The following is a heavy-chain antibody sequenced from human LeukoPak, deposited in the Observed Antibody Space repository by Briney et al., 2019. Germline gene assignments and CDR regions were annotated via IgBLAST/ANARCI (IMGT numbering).Heavy chain of an antibody. CDR3: AKDRGYGELFGGFDY. V-gene: IGHV3-9*01. CDR1: GFTFDDYA. J-gene: IGHJ4*02. Sequence: GRSLRLSCAASGFTFDDYAMHWVRQAPGKGLEWVSGISWNSGSIGYADSVKGRFTISRDNAKNSLHLQMNSLRAEDTALYYCAKDRGYGELFGGFDYWGQGTLVTVSS. D-gene: IGHD3-10*01. CDR2: ISWNSGSI.